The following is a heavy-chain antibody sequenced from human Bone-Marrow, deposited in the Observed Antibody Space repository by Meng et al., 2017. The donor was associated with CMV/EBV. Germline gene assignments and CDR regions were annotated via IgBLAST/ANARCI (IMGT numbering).Heavy chain of an antibody. CDR3: ARGGYSSGWYLAHGPYGMDV. CDR1: GYPFTSYD. CDR2: MNPNSDNT. D-gene: IGHD6-19*01. Sequence: ASVKVYCKASGYPFTSYDIYWVRQATGQGLEWMGWMNPNSDNTGYAQKFQGRVTMTRTTSISTAYMELSSLISEDTAVDYCARGGYSSGWYLAHGPYGMDVWGQGTTVTVSS. J-gene: IGHJ6*02. V-gene: IGHV1-8*01.